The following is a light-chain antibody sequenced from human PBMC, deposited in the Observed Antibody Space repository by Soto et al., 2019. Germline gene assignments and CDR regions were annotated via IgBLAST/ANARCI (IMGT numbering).Light chain of an antibody. CDR2: EVS. V-gene: IGLV2-23*02. CDR3: CSYVTGNIRV. Sequence: QSALTQPASVSGSPGQSITISCTGTTSNVGSYNFVSWYQQHPGKAPKLVIYEVSHRPSGVSDRFSGSKSGNTASLTISGLQAEDEADYYCCSYVTGNIRVFGTGTKLTVL. J-gene: IGLJ1*01. CDR1: TSNVGSYNF.